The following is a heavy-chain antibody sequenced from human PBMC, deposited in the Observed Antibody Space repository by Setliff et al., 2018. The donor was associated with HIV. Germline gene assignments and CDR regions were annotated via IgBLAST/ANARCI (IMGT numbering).Heavy chain of an antibody. CDR1: GDSISSGSYY. CDR3: ARGGGLDYYDSSGHYSY. J-gene: IGHJ4*02. V-gene: IGHV4-61*02. CDR2: IHTSGNT. Sequence: GLFPPSETLSLTCLVSGDSISSGSYYWSWIRQPAGKGLEWIGRIHTSGNTNYNPSLKSRVTISVDTSKNQFSLKLSSVTAADTAVYYCARGGGLDYYDSSGHYSYWGQGTLVTVSS. D-gene: IGHD3-22*01.